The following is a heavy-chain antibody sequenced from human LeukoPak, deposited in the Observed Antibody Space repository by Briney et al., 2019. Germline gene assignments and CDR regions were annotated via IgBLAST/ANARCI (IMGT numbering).Heavy chain of an antibody. D-gene: IGHD5/OR15-5a*01. CDR1: GFTFSSYA. CDR3: ARDTTQYLRYGHFDY. CDR2: ISYDESNK. V-gene: IGHV3-30-3*01. J-gene: IGHJ4*02. Sequence: GGSLRLSCAASGFTFSSYAMHWVRQAPGKGLEWVAVISYDESNKYYADSVKGRFTISRDNSKNTLYLQMNSLRAEDTAVYYCARDTTQYLRYGHFDYWGQGTLVTVSS.